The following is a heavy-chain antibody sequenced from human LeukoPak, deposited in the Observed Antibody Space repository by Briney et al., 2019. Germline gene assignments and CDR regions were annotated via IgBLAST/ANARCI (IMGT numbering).Heavy chain of an antibody. CDR3: ARDLGSAIFGVVTPNWFDP. CDR2: INTNTGNP. Sequence: ASVKVSCKASGYTFTSYAMSWVRQAPGQGLEWMGWINTNTGNPTYAQGFTGRFVFSLDTSVSTAYLQISSLKAEDTAVYYCARDLGSAIFGVVTPNWFDPWGQGTLVTVSS. CDR1: GYTFTSYA. D-gene: IGHD3-3*01. J-gene: IGHJ5*02. V-gene: IGHV7-4-1*02.